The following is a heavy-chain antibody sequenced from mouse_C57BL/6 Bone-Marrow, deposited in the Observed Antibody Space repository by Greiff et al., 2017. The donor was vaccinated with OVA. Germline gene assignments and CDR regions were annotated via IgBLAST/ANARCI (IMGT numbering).Heavy chain of an antibody. J-gene: IGHJ2*01. CDR2: INPNNGGT. Sequence: EVQLQQSGPELVKPGASVKMSCKASGYTFTDYNMHWVKRSHGKSLEWIGYINPNNGGTSYNQKFKGKATLTVNKSSSTAYMELRSLTSEDSAVYYCARSGLLRSNFDYWGQGTTLTVSS. V-gene: IGHV1-22*01. D-gene: IGHD1-1*01. CDR1: GYTFTDYN. CDR3: ARSGLLRSNFDY.